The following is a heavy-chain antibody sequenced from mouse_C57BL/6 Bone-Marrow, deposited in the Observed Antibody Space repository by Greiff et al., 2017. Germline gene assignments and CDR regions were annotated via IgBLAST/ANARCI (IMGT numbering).Heavy chain of an antibody. CDR1: GFSLTSYG. CDR2: IWRGGST. CDR3: AKGWLLPMDY. D-gene: IGHD2-3*01. J-gene: IGHJ4*01. V-gene: IGHV2-5*01. Sequence: QVQLKESGPGLVQPSQSLSITCTVSGFSLTSYGVHWVRQSPGKGLEWLGVIWRGGSTDYNAAFMSRLGNTKDNSKSQVFFKMNSLQADDTAIYYCAKGWLLPMDYWGQGTSVTVSS.